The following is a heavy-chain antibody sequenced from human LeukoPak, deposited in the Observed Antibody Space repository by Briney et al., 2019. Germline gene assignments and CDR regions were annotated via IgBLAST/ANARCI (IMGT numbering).Heavy chain of an antibody. J-gene: IGHJ4*02. V-gene: IGHV1-69*05. CDR1: GGTFSSYA. CDR2: IIPIFATA. D-gene: IGHD3-10*01. Sequence: SVKVSCKASGGTFSSYAISWVRQAPGQGLEWMGRIIPIFATANYAQKFQGRVTITTDESTSTAYMELSSLRSEDTAVYYCAREREEYYYGSGGYYKDLGYFDYWGQGTLVTVSS. CDR3: AREREEYYYGSGGYYKDLGYFDY.